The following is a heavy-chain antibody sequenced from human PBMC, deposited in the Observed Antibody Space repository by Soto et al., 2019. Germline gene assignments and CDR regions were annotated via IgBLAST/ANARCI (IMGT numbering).Heavy chain of an antibody. D-gene: IGHD4-17*01. J-gene: IGHJ6*02. CDR1: GFTFSSYA. Sequence: EVQLLESGGGLVQPGGSLRLSCAASGFTFSSYAMRWVRQAPGKGLEWVSAISGSGGSTYYADSVKGRFTISRHNSKNTVTLQKNRLRAEDTAVYDGAKDRALELMAVYGYYRARYGMDVWGQGTTVTVSS. V-gene: IGHV3-23*01. CDR3: AKDRALELMAVYGYYRARYGMDV. CDR2: ISGSGGST.